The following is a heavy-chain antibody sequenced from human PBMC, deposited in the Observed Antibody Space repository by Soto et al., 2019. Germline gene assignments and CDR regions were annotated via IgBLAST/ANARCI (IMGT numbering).Heavy chain of an antibody. V-gene: IGHV4-59*01. J-gene: IGHJ4*02. CDR2: IYYSGST. Sequence: SETLSLTCTVSGGSISSYYWSWIRQPPGKGLEWIGYIYYSGSTNYNPSLKSRVTISVDTSKNQFSLKLSSVTAADTAVYYCARSSSGRSSVAYWAQGTLVTVS. D-gene: IGHD6-19*01. CDR1: GGSISSYY. CDR3: ARSSSGRSSVAY.